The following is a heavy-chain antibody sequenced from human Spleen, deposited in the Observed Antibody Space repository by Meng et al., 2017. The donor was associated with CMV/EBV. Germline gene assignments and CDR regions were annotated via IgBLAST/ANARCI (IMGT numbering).Heavy chain of an antibody. D-gene: IGHD3-10*01. J-gene: IGHJ5*02. CDR3: AREGTLGWFDP. Sequence: GGSLRLSCAASGFTFGSYTMNWVRQAPGKGLEWVSSISSSSSYIYFADSVRGRFTISRDNAKSSLFLQMNSLRAEDTALYYCAREGTLGWFDPWGQGTLVTVSS. CDR2: ISSSSSYI. V-gene: IGHV3-21*03. CDR1: GFTFGSYT.